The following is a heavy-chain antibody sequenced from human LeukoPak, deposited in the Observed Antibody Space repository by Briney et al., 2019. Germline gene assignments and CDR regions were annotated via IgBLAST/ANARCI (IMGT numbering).Heavy chain of an antibody. Sequence: SQTLSLTCAISGDSVSTNSAAWNWIRQSPSGCLEWLARTYYRSKWYNDYAVSVRSRITINPDTSKNHFSLQFNSVTPEDTAVYYCARGGIGYCTSSSCYFDSWGQGTLVTVSS. CDR3: ARGGIGYCTSSSCYFDS. J-gene: IGHJ4*02. CDR2: TYYRSKWYN. V-gene: IGHV6-1*01. CDR1: GDSVSTNSAA. D-gene: IGHD2-2*01.